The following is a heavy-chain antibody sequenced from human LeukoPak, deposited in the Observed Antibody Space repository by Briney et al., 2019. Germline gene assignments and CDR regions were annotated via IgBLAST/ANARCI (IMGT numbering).Heavy chain of an antibody. V-gene: IGHV3-48*01. CDR2: ISSSSSTI. Sequence: PGGSLRLSCAASGFTFSSYSMNWVRQAPGKGLEWVSYISSSSSTIYYADSVKGRFTISRDNAKNSLYLQMNSLRAEDTAVYYCARDRTRAAAGIDYWGQGTLVTVSS. D-gene: IGHD6-13*01. CDR1: GFTFSSYS. CDR3: ARDRTRAAAGIDY. J-gene: IGHJ4*02.